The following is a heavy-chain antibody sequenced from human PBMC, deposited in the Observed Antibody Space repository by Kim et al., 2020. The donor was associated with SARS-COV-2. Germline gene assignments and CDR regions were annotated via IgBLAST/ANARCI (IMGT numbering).Heavy chain of an antibody. D-gene: IGHD6-13*01. V-gene: IGHV4-34*01. CDR3: ARGRKKGPLGYSSSWMGGRVYYYYGMDV. CDR2: INHSGST. J-gene: IGHJ6*02. CDR1: GGSFSGYY. Sequence: SETLSLTCAVYGGSFSGYYWSWIRQPPGKGLEWIGEINHSGSTNYNPSLKSRVTISVDTSKNQFSLKLSSVTAADTAVYYCARGRKKGPLGYSSSWMGGRVYYYYGMDVWGQGTTVTVSS.